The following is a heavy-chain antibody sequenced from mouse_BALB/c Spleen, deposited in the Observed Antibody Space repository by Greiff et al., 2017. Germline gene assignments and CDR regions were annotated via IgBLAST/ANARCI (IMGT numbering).Heavy chain of an antibody. J-gene: IGHJ4*01. CDR3: TRSDMYAMDY. Sequence: QVQLKQPGAELVRPGASVKLSCKASGYTFTSYWINWVKQRPGQGLEWIGNIYPSDSYTNYNQKFKDKATLTVDKASSTAYMQLSSPTSEDSAVYYCTRSDMYAMDYWGQGTSVTVSS. V-gene: IGHV1-69*02. CDR2: IYPSDSYT. CDR1: GYTFTSYW.